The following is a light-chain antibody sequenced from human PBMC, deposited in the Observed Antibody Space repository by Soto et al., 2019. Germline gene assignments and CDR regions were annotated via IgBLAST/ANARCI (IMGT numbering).Light chain of an antibody. CDR1: QSIYTY. CDR2: AAS. J-gene: IGKJ4*01. V-gene: IGKV1-39*01. CDR3: QQSYSPPVT. Sequence: DVQMTQSPSSLSASVGDRVTIICGASQSIYTYLHWYRQRPGSASNLLVFAASALHSGVPSRFSGSGSGTNFTLTISNLQSEDFATYYCQQSYSPPVTFGGGTKVEIK.